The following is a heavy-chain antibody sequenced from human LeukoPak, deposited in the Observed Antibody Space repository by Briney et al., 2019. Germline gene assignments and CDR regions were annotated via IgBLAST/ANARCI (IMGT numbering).Heavy chain of an antibody. CDR3: AKCWTPDDAFDI. Sequence: ASVKVSRKASGYTFTAYYIHWVRQAPGQGLEWMGWISPNSGGTDYAQKFKGRVTMTRDTSISTTYVELSSLTSDDTAVYYCAKCWTPDDAFDIWGQGTMVTVSS. V-gene: IGHV1-2*02. CDR1: GYTFTAYY. J-gene: IGHJ3*02. CDR2: ISPNSGGT. D-gene: IGHD1-1*01.